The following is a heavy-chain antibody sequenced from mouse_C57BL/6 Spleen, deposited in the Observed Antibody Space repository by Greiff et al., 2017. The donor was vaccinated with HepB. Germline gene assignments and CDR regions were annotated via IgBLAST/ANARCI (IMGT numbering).Heavy chain of an antibody. Sequence: QVQLQQSGAELVRPGSSVKLSCKASGYTFTSYWMHWVKQRPIQGLEWIGNIDPSDSETHYNQKFKDKATLTVDKSSSTAYMQLSSLTSEDSAVYYCARSGYYGSSYWYFDVWGTGTTVTVSS. CDR2: IDPSDSET. D-gene: IGHD1-1*01. CDR1: GYTFTSYW. CDR3: ARSGYYGSSYWYFDV. J-gene: IGHJ1*03. V-gene: IGHV1-52*01.